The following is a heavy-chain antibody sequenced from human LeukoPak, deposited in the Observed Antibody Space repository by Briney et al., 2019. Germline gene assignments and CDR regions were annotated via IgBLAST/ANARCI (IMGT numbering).Heavy chain of an antibody. J-gene: IGHJ3*02. CDR1: GDSVSSNSAA. Sequence: SQTLSLTCAISGDSVSSNSAAWNWIRQSPSRGLEWLGRTYYRSKWYNDYAVSVKSRITINPDTSKNQFSLQLNSVTPEDTAVYYCARGLITGLFSETDAFDIWGQGTMVTVSS. CDR2: TYYRSKWYN. V-gene: IGHV6-1*01. CDR3: ARGLITGLFSETDAFDI. D-gene: IGHD3-22*01.